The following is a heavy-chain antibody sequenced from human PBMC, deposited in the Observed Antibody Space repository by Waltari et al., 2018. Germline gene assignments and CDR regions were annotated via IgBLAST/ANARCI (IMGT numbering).Heavy chain of an antibody. Sequence: QLQLQESGSGLVKPSQTLSLTCAVSGGSISSGGSSWSWIRQPPGKGLEWIGYIYHSGSTYYNPSLKSRVTISVDRSKNQFSLKLSSVTAADTAVYYCAYSYGSEYYFDYWGQGTLVTVSS. CDR1: GGSISSGGSS. V-gene: IGHV4-30-2*01. CDR3: AYSYGSEYYFDY. D-gene: IGHD5-18*01. J-gene: IGHJ4*02. CDR2: IYHSGST.